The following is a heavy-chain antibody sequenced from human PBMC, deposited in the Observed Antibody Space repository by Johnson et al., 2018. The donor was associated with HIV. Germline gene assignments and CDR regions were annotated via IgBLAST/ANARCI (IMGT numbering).Heavy chain of an antibody. CDR2: ISGSGGST. V-gene: IGHV3-23*04. J-gene: IGHJ3*02. D-gene: IGHD1-14*01. CDR1: GFTFSSYA. CDR3: ARDGMEATKANI. Sequence: MQLVESGGGLVQPGGSLRLSCAASGFTFSSYAMSWVRQAPGKGLEWVSAISGSGGSTYYADSVKGRFTISIDNSKNTLYLQMNSLRAEDTAVYYCARDGMEATKANIWGQGTMVTVSS.